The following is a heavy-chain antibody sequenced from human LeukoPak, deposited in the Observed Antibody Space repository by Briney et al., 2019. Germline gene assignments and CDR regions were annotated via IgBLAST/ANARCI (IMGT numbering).Heavy chain of an antibody. J-gene: IGHJ4*02. D-gene: IGHD3-9*01. CDR2: IYYSGST. CDR3: ARQGTGKDVLRYFDWLLTSGYAFDY. CDR1: GASISGSGYY. Sequence: PSETLSLTCTVSGASISGSGYYWGWIRQPPGKGLEWIGSIYYSGSTYYNPSLKSRVTISVDTSKNQFSLKLSSVTAADTAVYYCARQGTGKDVLRYFDWLLTSGYAFDYWGQGTLVTVSS. V-gene: IGHV4-39*01.